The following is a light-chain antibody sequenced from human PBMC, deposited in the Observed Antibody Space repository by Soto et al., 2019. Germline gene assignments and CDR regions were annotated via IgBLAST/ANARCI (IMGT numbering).Light chain of an antibody. CDR2: AAS. CDR3: EQAGSFPIT. J-gene: IGKJ5*01. V-gene: IGKV1-8*01. Sequence: AIRMTQSPSSLSASTGDRFTITCRASQGISSYLAWYQQKPGKAPKLLIYAASTLQSGVPPRFSGSGSGTDFTLTISSLQPEDFATYYCEQAGSFPITFGQGTRLEIK. CDR1: QGISSY.